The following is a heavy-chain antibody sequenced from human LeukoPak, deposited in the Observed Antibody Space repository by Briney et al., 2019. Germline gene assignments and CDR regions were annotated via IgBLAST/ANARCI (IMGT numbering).Heavy chain of an antibody. D-gene: IGHD6-13*01. CDR1: GYTFTGYY. J-gene: IGHJ4*02. CDR3: ARGLQKKIAAAGTPPYDY. Sequence: ASVKVSCKASGYTFTGYYMHWVRHAPGQGLEWVGWINPNSGGTNYAQKFQGRVTMTRDTSISKAYMELSRLRSDDTAVYYCARGLQKKIAAAGTPPYDYWGQGTLVTVSS. CDR2: INPNSGGT. V-gene: IGHV1-2*02.